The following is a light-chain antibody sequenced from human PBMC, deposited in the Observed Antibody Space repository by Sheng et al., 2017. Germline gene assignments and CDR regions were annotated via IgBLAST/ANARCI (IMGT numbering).Light chain of an antibody. CDR2: SDN. CDR3: AVWDDSLNGPV. V-gene: IGLV1-47*02. Sequence: QSVLTQPPSASGTPGQRVTISCSGSSSNIGSNYVYWYQQLPGTAPKLLLYSDNQRPSGVPDRFSGSQSGTSASLAISGLRSEDEADYHCAVWDDSLNGPVFGGGTKLIVL. J-gene: IGLJ2*01. CDR1: SSNIGSNY.